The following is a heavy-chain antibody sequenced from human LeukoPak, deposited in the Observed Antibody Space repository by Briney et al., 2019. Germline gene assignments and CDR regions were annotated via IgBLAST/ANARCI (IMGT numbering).Heavy chain of an antibody. CDR3: ARDRSYYYDSSGYLFFDY. Sequence: SETLSLTCTVSGGSISSSSYYWGRIRQPPGKGLEWIGSIYYSGSTYYNPSLKSRVTISVDTSKNQFSLKLSSVTAADTAVCYCARDRSYYYDSSGYLFFDYWGQGTLVTVSS. V-gene: IGHV4-39*02. CDR1: GGSISSSSYY. J-gene: IGHJ4*02. CDR2: IYYSGST. D-gene: IGHD3-22*01.